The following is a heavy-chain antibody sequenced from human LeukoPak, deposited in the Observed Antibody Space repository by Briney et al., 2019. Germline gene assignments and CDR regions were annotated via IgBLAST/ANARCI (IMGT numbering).Heavy chain of an antibody. Sequence: PGGSLRLSCAASGFTFSSYSMNWVRQAPGKGLEWVSSISSSSSYIYYADSVKGRFTISRDNAKNSLYLQMNSLRAEDTAVYYCVRDARVGASALPDYWGQGTLVTVSS. J-gene: IGHJ4*02. CDR3: VRDARVGASALPDY. CDR2: ISSSSSYI. CDR1: GFTFSSYS. V-gene: IGHV3-21*01. D-gene: IGHD1-26*01.